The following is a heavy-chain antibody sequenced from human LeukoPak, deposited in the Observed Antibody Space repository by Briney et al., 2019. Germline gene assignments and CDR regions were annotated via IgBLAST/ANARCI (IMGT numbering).Heavy chain of an antibody. D-gene: IGHD6-13*01. CDR3: ARGPLRMSGAYSSSWEFDY. V-gene: IGHV5-51*01. CDR1: GYSFTSYW. Sequence: GESLKISCKGSGYSFTSYWIGWVRQMPGKGLEWMGIIYPGGSDTRYSPSFQGQVTISADKSISTAYLQWSSLKASDTAMYYCARGPLRMSGAYSSSWEFDYWGQGTLVTVSS. CDR2: IYPGGSDT. J-gene: IGHJ4*02.